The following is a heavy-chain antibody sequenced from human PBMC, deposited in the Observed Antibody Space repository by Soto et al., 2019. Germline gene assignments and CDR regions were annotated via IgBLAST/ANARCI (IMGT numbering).Heavy chain of an antibody. D-gene: IGHD1-1*01. V-gene: IGHV4-34*01. CDR1: GGSFSGYY. CDR3: ARDWNYYYGMDV. CDR2: INHSGST. J-gene: IGHJ6*02. Sequence: QVQLQQWGAGLLKPSETLSLTCAVYGGSFSGYYWSWIRQPPGKGLEWIGEINHSGSTNYNPSLRGRVTKSVDTSKNQFSLKLSSVTAADTAVYYCARDWNYYYGMDVWGQGTTVTVSS.